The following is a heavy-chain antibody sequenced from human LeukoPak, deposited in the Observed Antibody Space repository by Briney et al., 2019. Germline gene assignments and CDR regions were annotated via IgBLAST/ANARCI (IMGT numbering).Heavy chain of an antibody. CDR3: ARWEENYYDSIGYWGNWFDP. J-gene: IGHJ5*02. D-gene: IGHD3-22*01. CDR2: INPNSGGT. V-gene: IGHV1-2*02. CDR1: VYTFTGYY. Sequence: ASVKVSRTASVYTFTGYYIHWVREAPGQGLEWRGWINPNSGGTNYTHTFPGRVTMTRDTSLSTAYMELSRTRSEETAVYYCARWEENYYDSIGYWGNWFDPWGQGTLVTVSS.